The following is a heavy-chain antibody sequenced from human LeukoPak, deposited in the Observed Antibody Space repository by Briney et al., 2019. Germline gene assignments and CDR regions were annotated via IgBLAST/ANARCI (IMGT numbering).Heavy chain of an antibody. D-gene: IGHD5-24*01. CDR3: AKDIQLSA. V-gene: IGHV3-23*01. CDR1: GFNFNDAA. J-gene: IGHJ3*01. Sequence: PGGSLRLSCAASGFNFNDAAMTWVRQAPGKGLEWVSLIASGGRNTYYTDSVRGRFTISRDNSKKTLSLQMSSLRVEDTAIYYCAKDIQLSAWGLGTMVTVSS. CDR2: IASGGRNT.